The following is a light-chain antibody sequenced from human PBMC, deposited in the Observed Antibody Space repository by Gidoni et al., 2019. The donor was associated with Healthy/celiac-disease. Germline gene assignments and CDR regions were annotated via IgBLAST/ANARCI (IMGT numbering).Light chain of an antibody. Sequence: EIVLTQSPATLSLSPGERATLSCRASQSVSSYLALYQQKPGQAPRLLIYDASNRATGIPARFSGSGSGTDFTLTISSLEPEDFAVYYCQQRSNWSWTFXQXTKVEIK. CDR3: QQRSNWSWT. CDR2: DAS. J-gene: IGKJ1*01. CDR1: QSVSSY. V-gene: IGKV3-11*01.